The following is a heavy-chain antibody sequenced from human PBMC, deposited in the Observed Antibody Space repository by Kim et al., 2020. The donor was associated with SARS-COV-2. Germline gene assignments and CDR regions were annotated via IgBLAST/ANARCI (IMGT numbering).Heavy chain of an antibody. D-gene: IGHD6-13*01. CDR1: GYTFTNYA. CDR3: ARTEQQLVALYYYYGMDV. J-gene: IGHJ6*02. V-gene: IGHV1-3*01. CDR2: INAGNGNT. Sequence: ASVKVSCKASGYTFTNYAMHWVRQAPGQRLEWMGWINAGNGNTKYSQKFQGRVTITRDTSASTAYMEVSRLRSEDTAVYYCARTEQQLVALYYYYGMDVWGQGTTVTVFS.